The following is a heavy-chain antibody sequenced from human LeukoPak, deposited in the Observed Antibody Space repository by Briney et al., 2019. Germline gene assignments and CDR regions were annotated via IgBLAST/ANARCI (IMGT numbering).Heavy chain of an antibody. CDR2: IDTKTGNP. CDR1: XXTXXSXA. CDR3: AIHPSDSSGYFSY. Sequence: SVXXXXKASXXTXXSXAINXVRQAPGQGLEYMGWIDTKTGNPTYAQGFTGRFVFSLDTSVSTAYLQISSLKAEDTAVYYCAIHPSDSSGYFSYWGQGALVTVSS. V-gene: IGHV7-4-1*02. J-gene: IGHJ4*02. D-gene: IGHD3-22*01.